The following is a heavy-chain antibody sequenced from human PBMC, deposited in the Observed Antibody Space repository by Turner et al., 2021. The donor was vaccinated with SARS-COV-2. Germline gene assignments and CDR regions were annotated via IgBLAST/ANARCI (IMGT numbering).Heavy chain of an antibody. CDR1: GFLLSTSGVG. Sequence: QITLKESGPTLGKPTQTLTLTCTFAGFLLSTSGVGVGWIRQPPGKALEWLALIYWDDDKRYSPSLKSRLTITKDTSKNQVVLTMTNMDPVDTATYYCAHKVVVAIFDYWGQGTLVTVSS. CDR3: AHKVVVAIFDY. V-gene: IGHV2-5*02. J-gene: IGHJ4*02. CDR2: IYWDDDK. D-gene: IGHD2-15*01.